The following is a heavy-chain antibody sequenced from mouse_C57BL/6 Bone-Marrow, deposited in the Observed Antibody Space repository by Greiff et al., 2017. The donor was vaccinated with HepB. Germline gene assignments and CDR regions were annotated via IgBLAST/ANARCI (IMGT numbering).Heavy chain of an antibody. J-gene: IGHJ2*01. Sequence: QVQLQQSGPELVKPGASVKISCKASGYAFSSSWMNWVKQRPGKGLEWIGRIYPGDGDTNYNGKFKGKATLTADKSSSTAYMQLSSLTSEDSAVYFCAWMGLLLWGQGTTLTVSS. CDR2: IYPGDGDT. D-gene: IGHD3-1*01. V-gene: IGHV1-82*01. CDR1: GYAFSSSW. CDR3: AWMGLLL.